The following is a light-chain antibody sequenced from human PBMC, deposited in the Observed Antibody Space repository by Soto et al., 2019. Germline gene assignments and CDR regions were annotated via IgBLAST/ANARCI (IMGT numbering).Light chain of an antibody. CDR3: QQYSNVPPWT. CDR2: GAS. J-gene: IGKJ1*01. V-gene: IGKV3-15*01. Sequence: EIVMTQSPDTLSVSPGERATLSCRASQSVRTNLAWYQHTPGQAPRLLIYGASTRATDIPGRFSGSGSGTEFTLTITSLQSYDCAVYYCQQYSNVPPWTFDQGTKVEIK. CDR1: QSVRTN.